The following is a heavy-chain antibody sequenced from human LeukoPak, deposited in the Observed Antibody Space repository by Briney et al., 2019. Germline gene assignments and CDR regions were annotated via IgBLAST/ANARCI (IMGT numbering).Heavy chain of an antibody. CDR1: GGSISSYY. CDR2: IYHSGST. V-gene: IGHV4-38-2*02. CDR3: ARHPWGPGAFDI. Sequence: SETLSLTCTVSGGSISSYYWGWIRQPPGKGLEWIGSIYHSGSTYYNPSLKSRVTISVDTSKNQFSLKLSSVTAADTAVYYCARHPWGPGAFDIWGQGTMVTVSS. J-gene: IGHJ3*02. D-gene: IGHD3-16*01.